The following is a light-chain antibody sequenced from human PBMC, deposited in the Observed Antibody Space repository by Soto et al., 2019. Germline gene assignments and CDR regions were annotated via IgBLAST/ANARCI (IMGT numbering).Light chain of an antibody. J-gene: IGKJ1*01. V-gene: IGKV1-5*03. Sequence: DIQMTQSPSTLSASVGDGVSINCRASQSISAWLAWYQQKPGKAPRLLIYKASTLEIGVPSRFSGSGSGTEFTLTISSLQSEDFAVYYCQQYNNWPPSITFGQGTKVDI. CDR2: KAS. CDR1: QSISAW. CDR3: QQYNNWPPSIT.